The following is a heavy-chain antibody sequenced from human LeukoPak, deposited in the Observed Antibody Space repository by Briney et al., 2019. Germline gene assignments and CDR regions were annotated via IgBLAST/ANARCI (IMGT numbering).Heavy chain of an antibody. CDR2: IYYSGST. D-gene: IGHD3-10*01. Sequence: GSLRLSCAASGFTFSSYEMNWIRQPPGKGLEWIGSIYYSGSTYYNPSLKSRVTISVDTSKNQFSLKLSSVTAADTAVYYCARDLVLWFGESPLWGQGTLVTVSS. CDR1: GFTFSSYE. J-gene: IGHJ4*02. V-gene: IGHV4-39*07. CDR3: ARDLVLWFGESPL.